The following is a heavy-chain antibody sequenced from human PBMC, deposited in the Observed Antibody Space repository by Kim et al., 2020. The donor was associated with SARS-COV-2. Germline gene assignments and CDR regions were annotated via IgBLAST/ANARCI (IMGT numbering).Heavy chain of an antibody. CDR1: GLTFSSYA. V-gene: IGHV3-30-3*01. J-gene: IGHJ4*02. CDR2: ISYDGSNK. Sequence: GGSLRLSCAASGLTFSSYAMHWVRQAPGKGLEWVAVISYDGSNKYYADSVKGRFTISRDNSKNTLYLQMNSLRAEDTAVYYCARKSWDYWGQGTLVTVSS. CDR3: ARKSWDY.